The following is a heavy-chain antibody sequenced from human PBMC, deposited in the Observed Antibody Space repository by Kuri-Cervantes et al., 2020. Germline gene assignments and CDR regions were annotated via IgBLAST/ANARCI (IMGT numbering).Heavy chain of an antibody. D-gene: IGHD6-13*01. J-gene: IGHJ1*01. CDR2: IIPIFGTA. Sequence: SVKVSCKASGYTFTSYYMHWVRQAPGQGLEWMGGIIPIFGTANYAQKFQGRVTITADKSTSTAYTELSSLRSEDTAVYYCAREAPTMYSSSWYGSGGIGGFQHWGQGTLVTVSS. CDR3: AREAPTMYSSSWYGSGGIGGFQH. CDR1: GYTFTSYY. V-gene: IGHV1-69*06.